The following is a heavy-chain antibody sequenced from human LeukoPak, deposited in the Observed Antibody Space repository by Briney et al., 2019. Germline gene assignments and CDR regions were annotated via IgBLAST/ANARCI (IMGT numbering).Heavy chain of an antibody. D-gene: IGHD4-17*01. V-gene: IGHV3-33*01. J-gene: IGHJ4*02. CDR3: ARADYGDSKNFDY. CDR1: GFTFSSYG. CDR2: IWYDGSNK. Sequence: PGRSLRLSCAASGFTFSSYGMHWVRQAPGKGLEWVAVIWYDGSNKYYADSVKGRFTISRDNSKNTLYLQMNSLRAEDTAVYYCARADYGDSKNFDYWGQGTLVTVSS.